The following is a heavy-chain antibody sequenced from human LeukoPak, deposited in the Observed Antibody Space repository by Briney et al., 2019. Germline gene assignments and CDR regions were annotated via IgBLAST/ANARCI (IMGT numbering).Heavy chain of an antibody. J-gene: IGHJ4*02. CDR1: GFSFSSNW. CDR3: TRASSGRADPFDF. CDR2: INTAGNRV. V-gene: IGHV3-74*03. Sequence: GGSLRLSCAASGFSFSSNWMHWVRQTPGKGLVWVSRINTAGNRVTSGDSVKGRFTISRDNAKDTLFLQMDSMRVEDTALYYCTRASSGRADPFDFWGQGTLVTVSS. D-gene: IGHD6-6*01.